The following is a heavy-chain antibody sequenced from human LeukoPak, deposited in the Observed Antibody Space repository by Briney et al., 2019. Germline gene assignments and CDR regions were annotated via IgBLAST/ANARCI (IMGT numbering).Heavy chain of an antibody. CDR1: GFIFTTYA. CDR3: AQISVDTSGNGWSDFDS. CDR2: PSASGFNT. J-gene: IGHJ4*02. Sequence: PGGSLRLSCAASGFIFTTYAMTWLRQAPGKGLEWVSSPSASGFNTYYADSVKGRFSISSDNFKNILYLQMNSLRAGDTAVYYCAQISVDTSGNGWSDFDSWGRGILVTVSS. D-gene: IGHD5-18*01. V-gene: IGHV3-23*01.